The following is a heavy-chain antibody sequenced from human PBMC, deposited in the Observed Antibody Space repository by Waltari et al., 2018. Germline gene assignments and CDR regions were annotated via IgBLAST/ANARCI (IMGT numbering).Heavy chain of an antibody. J-gene: IGHJ6*02. CDR1: GFTFSSYE. D-gene: IGHD3-3*01. CDR3: ARGHDFWSGYSTEMDV. CDR2: ISSSGSTI. Sequence: EVQLVESGGGLVQPGGSLRLSCAASGFTFSSYEMNWVRQAPGTGLEWVSYISSSGSTIYDADSVKGRFTIARDNAKNSLYLQMNSLRAEDTAVYYCARGHDFWSGYSTEMDVWGQGTTVTVSS. V-gene: IGHV3-48*03.